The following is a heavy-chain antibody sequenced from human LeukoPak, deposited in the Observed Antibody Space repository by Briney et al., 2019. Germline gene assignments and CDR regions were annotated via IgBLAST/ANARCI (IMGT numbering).Heavy chain of an antibody. CDR1: GYTFTGYY. D-gene: IGHD3-3*01. Sequence: ASVNVSCKASGYTFTGYYMHWVRQAPGQGLEWMGWINPNSGGTNYAQKFQGRVTMTRDTSISTAYMELSRLRSDDTAVYYCARGGYDFWSGYSPYNWFDPWGQGTLVTVSS. V-gene: IGHV1-2*02. CDR3: ARGGYDFWSGYSPYNWFDP. CDR2: INPNSGGT. J-gene: IGHJ5*02.